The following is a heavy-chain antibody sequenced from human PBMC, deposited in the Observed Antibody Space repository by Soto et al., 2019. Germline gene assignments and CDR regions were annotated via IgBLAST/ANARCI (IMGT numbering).Heavy chain of an antibody. CDR3: AKATATRGGPFDF. CDR1: GFICSSYD. Sequence: PGGSLRLSCAAYGFICSSYDMSWVRQAPGKALEWVSTILVSDSTHYDDSVRGRFTISRDRSKNTVYLQMNSLTAGDTAVYYWAKATATRGGPFDFSGQGSMVTV. CDR2: ILVSDST. D-gene: IGHD1-1*01. J-gene: IGHJ3*01. V-gene: IGHV3-23*01.